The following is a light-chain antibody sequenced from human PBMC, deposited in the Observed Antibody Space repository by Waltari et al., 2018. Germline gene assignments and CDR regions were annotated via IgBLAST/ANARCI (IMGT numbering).Light chain of an antibody. CDR3: QQYVESPAT. Sequence: EIVLTQSPGTVSLSPGDRATLSCRASQSVRIYLAWYQQTPGQAPRLLIYHASTSATGIRDRFSSVGSGTVFSLTFSGLEPEVFALYYCQQYVESPATFGQGTKWGIK. J-gene: IGKJ1*01. CDR2: HAS. V-gene: IGKV3-20*01. CDR1: QSVRIY.